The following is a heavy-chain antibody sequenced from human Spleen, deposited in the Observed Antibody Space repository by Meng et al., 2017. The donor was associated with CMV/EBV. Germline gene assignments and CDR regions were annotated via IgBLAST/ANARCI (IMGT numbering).Heavy chain of an antibody. CDR1: GFTFSNYW. D-gene: IGHD3-3*01. V-gene: IGHV3-30*02. J-gene: IGHJ6*02. CDR2: IRYDGSNK. CDR3: AKTRTLFWSGYYPYYYYGMDV. Sequence: GESLKISCAASGFTFSNYWISWVRQAPGKGLEWVAFIRYDGSNKYYADSVKGRFTISRDNSKNTLYLQMNSLRAEDTAVYYCAKTRTLFWSGYYPYYYYGMDVWGQGTTVTVSS.